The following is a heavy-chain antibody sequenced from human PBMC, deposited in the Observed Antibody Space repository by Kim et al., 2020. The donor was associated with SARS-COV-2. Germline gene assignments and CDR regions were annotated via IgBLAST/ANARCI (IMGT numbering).Heavy chain of an antibody. D-gene: IGHD4-17*01. V-gene: IGHV3-30-3*01. CDR3: ARADYGAWYYYYMDV. CDR2: ISYDGSNK. CDR1: GFTFSSYA. J-gene: IGHJ6*03. Sequence: GGSLRLSCAASGFTFSSYAMHWVRQAPGKGLEWVAVISYDGSNKYYADSVKGRFTISRDNSKNTLYLQMNSLRAEDTAVYYCARADYGAWYYYYMDVWGKGTTVTVSS.